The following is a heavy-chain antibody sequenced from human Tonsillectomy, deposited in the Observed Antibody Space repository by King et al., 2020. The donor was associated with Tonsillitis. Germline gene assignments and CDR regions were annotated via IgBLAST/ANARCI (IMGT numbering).Heavy chain of an antibody. Sequence: TLKESGPALVKPSQTLTLTCSFSGFSLTTSGMCVNWIRQPPGKALEWLARIDWDDDKYYSTSLKTRLTISRDTSKNQVVLTMTNMDPVDTATYYCARGYRDAWYAFDRWGQGTLVTVSS. CDR3: ARGYRDAWYAFDR. CDR1: GFSLTTSGMC. D-gene: IGHD5-12*01. J-gene: IGHJ5*02. CDR2: IDWDDDK. V-gene: IGHV2-70*11.